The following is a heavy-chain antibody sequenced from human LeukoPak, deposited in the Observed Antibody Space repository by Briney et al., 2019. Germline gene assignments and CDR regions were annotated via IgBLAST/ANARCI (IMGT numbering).Heavy chain of an antibody. J-gene: IGHJ4*02. CDR2: LGIAGDT. V-gene: IGHV3-13*01. CDR3: ARQMQSHGNFDS. D-gene: IGHD1-26*01. Sequence: GGSLRLSCAASGFTVSSYAMHWVRHPRGKGLEWVSALGIAGDTFYPGSVKGRFTISRENARNSLYLQMNSLRAEDTAMYYCARQMQSHGNFDSWGQGTLVTVSS. CDR1: GFTVSSYA.